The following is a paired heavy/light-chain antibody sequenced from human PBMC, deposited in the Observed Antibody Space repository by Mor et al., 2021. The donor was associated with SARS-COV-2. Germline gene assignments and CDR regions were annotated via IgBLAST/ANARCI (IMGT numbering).Light chain of an antibody. CDR2: AAS. CDR1: RDIANY. J-gene: IGKJ1*01. Sequence: VIWMTQSPSFLSASIGDRVTISCRVSRDIANYLAWYQQKPGKAPELLISAASTLQGGVPSRFNGSGSGTEFTLTISSLYSEDFATYYCQQHHSLPWTFGRGTEVEVK. V-gene: IGKV1D-8*01. CDR3: QQHHSLPWT.
Heavy chain of an antibody. V-gene: IGHV3-23*01. CDR2: NSGSGGSI. CDR1: GFSMSNFA. Sequence: EVQLLESGGGLVQPGGSLTLSCAASGFSMSNFAMSWVRQAPGEGLEWISVNSGSGGSIYYADSVKGRFTISRDNSKNTLYLQMNSLRVEDTAIYYCAKDRSRYSGALDYWGQGTLVTVSS. CDR3: AKDRSRYSGALDY. D-gene: IGHD1-26*01. J-gene: IGHJ4*02.